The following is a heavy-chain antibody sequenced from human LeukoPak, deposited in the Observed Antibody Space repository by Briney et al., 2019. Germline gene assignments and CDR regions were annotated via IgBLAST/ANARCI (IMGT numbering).Heavy chain of an antibody. CDR3: ARGSVGQQQLDWFDP. Sequence: KPSETLSLTCAVYGGSFSGYYWSWIRQPPGKGLEWIGEINHSGSTNYNPSPKSRVTISVDTSKNQFSLKLSSVTAADTAVYYCARGSVGQQQLDWFDPWGQGTLVTVSS. D-gene: IGHD6-13*01. J-gene: IGHJ5*02. CDR2: INHSGST. CDR1: GGSFSGYY. V-gene: IGHV4-34*01.